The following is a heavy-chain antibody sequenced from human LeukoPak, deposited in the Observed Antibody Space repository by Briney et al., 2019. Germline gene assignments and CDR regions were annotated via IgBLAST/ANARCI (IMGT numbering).Heavy chain of an antibody. CDR3: ARWYSVGWNYYFDL. Sequence: SSETLSLTCAVFGGSVTRTNWWSWFRQPPGKGLEWIGEIYHDGTTNYNPSLRSRVTISIHDSSNQFSLRLTYMTAADTAVYYCARWYSVGWNYYFDLWGRGTLVTVSS. D-gene: IGHD1-7*01. CDR2: IYHDGTT. V-gene: IGHV4-4*02. J-gene: IGHJ2*01. CDR1: GGSVTRTNW.